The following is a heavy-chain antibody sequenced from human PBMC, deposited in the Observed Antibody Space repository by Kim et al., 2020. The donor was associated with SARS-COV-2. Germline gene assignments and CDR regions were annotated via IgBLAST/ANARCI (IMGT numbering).Heavy chain of an antibody. CDR2: INESGST. CDR1: GGSFSSYS. D-gene: IGHD2-15*01. V-gene: IGHV4-34*01. J-gene: IGHJ6*02. Sequence: SETLSLTCTVYGGSFSSYSWSWIRQPPGKGLEWIGDINESGSTNYSPSLDSRVKISEDSSKNQFSLKLSSVTAADTAVYYCARGTLIVEKPPLIGYQKPRLLRRTYSMDVWGQGTTVTVSS. CDR3: ARGTLIVEKPPLIGYQKPRLLRRTYSMDV.